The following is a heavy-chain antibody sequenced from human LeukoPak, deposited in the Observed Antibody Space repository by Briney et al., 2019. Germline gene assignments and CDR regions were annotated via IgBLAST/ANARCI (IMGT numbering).Heavy chain of an antibody. CDR3: ARGDLRPMYYYDSSGYYSIPGPGY. D-gene: IGHD3-22*01. J-gene: IGHJ4*02. Sequence: PGRSLRLSCAASGFTFSSYAMHWVRQAPGKGLEWVAVISYDGSNKYYADSVKGRFTISRDNSKNTLYLQMNSLRAEDTAVYYCARGDLRPMYYYDSSGYYSIPGPGYWGQGTLVTVSS. CDR2: ISYDGSNK. CDR1: GFTFSSYA. V-gene: IGHV3-30-3*01.